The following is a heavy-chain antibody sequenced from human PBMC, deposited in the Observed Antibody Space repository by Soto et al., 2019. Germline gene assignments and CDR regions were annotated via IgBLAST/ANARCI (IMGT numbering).Heavy chain of an antibody. D-gene: IGHD3-10*01. V-gene: IGHV1-18*01. CDR3: ARGYYYGSGRPTPGGMDV. J-gene: IGHJ6*02. CDR2: ISTYTGNT. Sequence: ASVKVSCKASGYTFTNYDINWLLQAPGQGLEWMGWISTYTGNTNYAQKLQGRVTMTTDTSTSTAYMELRSLRSDDTAVYYCARGYYYGSGRPTPGGMDVWGQGTTVTVSS. CDR1: GYTFTNYD.